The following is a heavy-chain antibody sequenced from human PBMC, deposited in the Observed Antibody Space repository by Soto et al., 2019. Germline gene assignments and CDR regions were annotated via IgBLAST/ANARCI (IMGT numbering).Heavy chain of an antibody. CDR3: ARGGGSYGRAFDI. Sequence: SESLYLACAVFGGSFSGYYWSWIRQPPGKGLEWIGEINPVGSTNYNPSLKSRITISLGTSNNQFSLKLNSVTAADTAVYYCARGGGSYGRAFDIWGQGTLVTVSS. CDR1: GGSFSGYY. V-gene: IGHV4-34*01. CDR2: INPVGST. J-gene: IGHJ3*02. D-gene: IGHD1-26*01.